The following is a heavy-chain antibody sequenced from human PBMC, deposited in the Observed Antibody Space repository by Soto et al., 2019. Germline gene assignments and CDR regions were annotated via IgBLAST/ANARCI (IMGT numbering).Heavy chain of an antibody. CDR2: ISGSGGST. V-gene: IGHV3-23*01. CDR1: GFTFRSYA. CDR3: AKDYEEVVVAAGFDP. J-gene: IGHJ5*02. Sequence: GGSLRLSCSASGFTFRSYAMSWVRQAPGKGLEWVSGISGSGGSTYYADAVQGRFTISRDNSKNILYLQMNSLRAEDTAVYYCAKDYEEVVVAAGFDPWGQGTLVTV. D-gene: IGHD2-15*01.